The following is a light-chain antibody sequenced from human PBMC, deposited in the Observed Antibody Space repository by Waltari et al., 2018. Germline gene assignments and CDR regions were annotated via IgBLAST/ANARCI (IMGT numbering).Light chain of an antibody. Sequence: IQMSQSPSSLSASVGDRVTITCRASQGISSYLNWYQQKPGKAPKLLIYYANSLASGVPSMFSGSGSGTEFSLTISSLQPEDFATYYCQQGNSYPFPFGPGTKLDIK. V-gene: IGKV1-13*02. CDR1: QGISSY. CDR3: QQGNSYPFP. CDR2: YAN. J-gene: IGKJ3*01.